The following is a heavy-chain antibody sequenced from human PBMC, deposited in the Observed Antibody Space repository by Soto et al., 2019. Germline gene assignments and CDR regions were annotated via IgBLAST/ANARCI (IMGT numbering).Heavy chain of an antibody. CDR1: GGTFSSYA. CDR2: IIPIFGTA. CDR3: ARAIPSNYDFWSGYRSQYGMDV. J-gene: IGHJ6*02. D-gene: IGHD3-3*01. Sequence: SVKVSCKASGGTFSSYAISWVRQAPGQGLEWMGGIIPIFGTANYAQKFQGRVTITADESTSTAYMELSSLRSEDTAVYYCARAIPSNYDFWSGYRSQYGMDVWGQGTTVTVSS. V-gene: IGHV1-69*13.